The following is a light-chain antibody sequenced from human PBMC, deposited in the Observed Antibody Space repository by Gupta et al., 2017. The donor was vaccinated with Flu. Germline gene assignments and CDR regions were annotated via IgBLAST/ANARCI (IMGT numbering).Light chain of an antibody. J-gene: IGLJ3*02. Sequence: QSALTQPRSVSGSPGQSVTISCTGTSNDVGHYNFVSWYQQHPGKAPKLIIHDVSKRPSGVPDRFSASKSGNTASLTISGPQDEDESDYYCCSYAGSYTWVFGGGTKLTVL. V-gene: IGLV2-11*01. CDR2: DVS. CDR3: CSYAGSYTWV. CDR1: SNDVGHYNF.